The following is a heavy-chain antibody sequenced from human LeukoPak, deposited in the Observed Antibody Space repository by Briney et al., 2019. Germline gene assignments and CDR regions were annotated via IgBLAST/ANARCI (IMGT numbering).Heavy chain of an antibody. CDR1: GGTFSSYA. CDR3: ARLVTEALSGYYYYGMDV. J-gene: IGHJ6*02. Sequence: SVKVSCKASGGTFSSYAISWVRQAPGQGLEWMGRIIPILAISNYAQKFQGRVTITADKSTSTAYMELSSLRSEDTAVYYCARLVTEALSGYYYYGMDVWGQGTTVTVSS. V-gene: IGHV1-69*04. CDR2: IIPILAIS. D-gene: IGHD1-14*01.